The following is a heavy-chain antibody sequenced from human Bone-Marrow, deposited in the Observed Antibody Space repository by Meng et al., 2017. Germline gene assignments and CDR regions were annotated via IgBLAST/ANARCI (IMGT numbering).Heavy chain of an antibody. CDR2: TDSRSKWYN. J-gene: IGHJ4*02. CDR1: GYRVSSGSAM. Sequence: GSGTVMPSAILPPASDSSGYRVSSGSAMWNWIRQWPSRGLGWVGRTDSRSKWYNEYAVSVKSQITINPYTSKNQFSLQLTSVTREDTAVYYCTRGGIGGRGSGINYWGQGTLVTVSS. CDR3: TRGGIGGRGSGINY. V-gene: IGHV6-1*01. D-gene: IGHD3-10*01.